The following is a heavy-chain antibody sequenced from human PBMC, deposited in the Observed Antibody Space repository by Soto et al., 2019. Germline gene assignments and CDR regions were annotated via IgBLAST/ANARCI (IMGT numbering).Heavy chain of an antibody. J-gene: IGHJ5*02. V-gene: IGHV4-59*01. CDR1: GGSISSYY. Sequence: TSETLSLTCTVSGGSISSYYWSWIRQPPGKGLEWIGYIYYSGSTNYNPSLKSRVTISVDTSKNQFSLKLSSVTAADTAVYYCARGYDILTGPSHNWFDTWGPVTLVTVSS. CDR3: ARGYDILTGPSHNWFDT. CDR2: IYYSGST. D-gene: IGHD3-9*01.